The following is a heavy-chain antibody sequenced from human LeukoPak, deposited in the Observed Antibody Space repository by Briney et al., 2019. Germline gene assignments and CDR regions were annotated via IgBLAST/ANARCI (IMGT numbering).Heavy chain of an antibody. V-gene: IGHV4-34*01. D-gene: IGHD6-13*01. CDR3: ARERLAAAGTRYNWFDP. Sequence: SETLSLTCAVYGGSFSGYYWSWIRQPPGKGLEWIGEINHSGSTNYNPSLKSRVTISVDTSKNQFSLKLSSVTAADTAVYYCARERLAAAGTRYNWFDPWGQGTLVTVSS. J-gene: IGHJ5*02. CDR1: GGSFSGYY. CDR2: INHSGST.